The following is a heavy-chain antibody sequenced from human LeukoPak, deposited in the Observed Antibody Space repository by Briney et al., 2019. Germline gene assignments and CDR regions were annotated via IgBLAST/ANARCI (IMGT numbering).Heavy chain of an antibody. CDR2: ISSSSSYI. D-gene: IGHD3-22*01. J-gene: IGHJ4*02. CDR3: ARASSGYYDSSGYNPDYFDY. CDR1: GFTFSSYS. Sequence: GGSLRLSCAASGFTFSSYSMNWVRQAPGKGLEWVSSISSSSSYIYYADSVKGRFTISRDNAKNSLYLQMNSLRAEDTAVYYCARASSGYYDSSGYNPDYFDYWGQGTLDTVSS. V-gene: IGHV3-21*01.